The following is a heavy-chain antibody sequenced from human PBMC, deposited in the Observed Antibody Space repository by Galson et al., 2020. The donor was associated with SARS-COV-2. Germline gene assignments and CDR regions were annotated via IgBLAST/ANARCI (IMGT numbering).Heavy chain of an antibody. CDR2: ISSDGNKQ. V-gene: IGHV3-30*01. CDR1: GFTFSGCS. CDR3: AREEGAIVGATDY. Sequence: GESLKISCAASGFTFSGCSMHWVRQSPGKGLEWVGIISSDGNKQYYADSVKGRFTIARDNSKNTLYLQMNSLRTDYTAVYYCAREEGAIVGATDYWGQGTLVTVST. J-gene: IGHJ4*02. D-gene: IGHD1-26*01.